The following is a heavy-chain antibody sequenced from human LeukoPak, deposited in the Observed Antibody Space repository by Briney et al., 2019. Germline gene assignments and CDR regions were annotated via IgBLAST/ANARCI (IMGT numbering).Heavy chain of an antibody. D-gene: IGHD4-17*01. J-gene: IGHJ4*02. CDR3: ARTGTTGRYPH. CDR2: IYYRVVT. V-gene: IGHV4-39*01. CDR1: GSPRVSTVS. Sequence: PETPSLTPALSLGSPRVSTVSSAWIRHSPRKRLEWVGSIYYRVVTYYNPSPQSRLTVSVDTSKTQVSLHLTSVTGADMAVYFRARTGTTGRYPHLGQGTLVNGSS.